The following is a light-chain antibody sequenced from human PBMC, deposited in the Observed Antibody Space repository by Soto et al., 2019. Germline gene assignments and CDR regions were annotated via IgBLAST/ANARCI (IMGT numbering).Light chain of an antibody. CDR2: GAS. V-gene: IGKV3-20*01. CDR1: QSVHSGY. J-gene: IGKJ1*01. Sequence: PGERATLSCRASQSVHSGYLAWYQQIPGQTPRLLVYGASSRPPGIPDRFRGSGSGTDFTLDISRLEPEDFAVYFCQQYGSSPWTFGRGTQVEIK. CDR3: QQYGSSPWT.